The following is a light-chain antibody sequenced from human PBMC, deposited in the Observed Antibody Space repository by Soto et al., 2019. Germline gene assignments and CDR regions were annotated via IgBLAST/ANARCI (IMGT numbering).Light chain of an antibody. Sequence: EIVMTQSPATLSVSPGEGATLSCRASQSVSGNLAWYQQKPGQAPRLLIYGASTRATGIPARCSGGGSGTDVTLTISSLQSEDFAIFYCQQYNQWPLYTFGQGTKLEI. CDR1: QSVSGN. CDR3: QQYNQWPLYT. V-gene: IGKV3-15*01. CDR2: GAS. J-gene: IGKJ2*01.